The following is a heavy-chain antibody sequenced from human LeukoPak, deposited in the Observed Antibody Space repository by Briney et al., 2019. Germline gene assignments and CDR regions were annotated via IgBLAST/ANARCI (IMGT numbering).Heavy chain of an antibody. D-gene: IGHD3/OR15-3a*01. Sequence: GGSLRLSCAASGFTFSSYGMHWVRQAPGKGLEWVAVISYDGSNKYYADSVKGRFTISRDNSKNTLYLQMNSLRAEDTAVYYCARDRTGFDYWGQGTLVTVSS. CDR3: ARDRTGFDY. J-gene: IGHJ4*02. CDR1: GFTFSSYG. V-gene: IGHV3-30*03. CDR2: ISYDGSNK.